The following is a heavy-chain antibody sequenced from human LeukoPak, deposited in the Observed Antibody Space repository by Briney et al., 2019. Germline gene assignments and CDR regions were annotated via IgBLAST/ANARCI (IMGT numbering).Heavy chain of an antibody. V-gene: IGHV3-30*02. CDR1: GFTFRNHG. Sequence: PGGSLRLSCATSGFTFRNHGMHWVRQAPGKGLEWVAFIRYDELQDYYADSVKGRFTISRDNAKNSLYLQMNSLRAEDMALYYCAKPVRKLLHYYFDYWGQGTLVTVSS. CDR3: AKPVRKLLHYYFDY. D-gene: IGHD2-15*01. CDR2: IRYDELQD. J-gene: IGHJ4*02.